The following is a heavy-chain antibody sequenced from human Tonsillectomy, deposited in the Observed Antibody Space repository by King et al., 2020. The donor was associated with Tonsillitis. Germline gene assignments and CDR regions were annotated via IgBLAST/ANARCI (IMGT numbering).Heavy chain of an antibody. CDR3: AKDLEDGDYGFSRYLDL. Sequence: VQLVQSGGGLVQPGGSLRLACAASGFTFNNYAMSWVRQAPGKGLEWVSGISNGGGTSYYADSVKGRFTISRDKSKNTLYLQMNSLRAEDTAVYYCAKDLEDGDYGFSRYLDLWGRGTLVTVSS. J-gene: IGHJ2*01. D-gene: IGHD2-21*01. CDR1: GFTFNNYA. CDR2: ISNGGGTS. V-gene: IGHV3-23*04.